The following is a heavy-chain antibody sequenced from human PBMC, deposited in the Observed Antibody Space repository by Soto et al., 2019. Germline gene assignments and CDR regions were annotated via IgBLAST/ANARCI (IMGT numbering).Heavy chain of an antibody. CDR2: IYYSGTT. CDR1: GGSISSRSYY. D-gene: IGHD3-10*01. V-gene: IGHV4-39*01. Sequence: PSETLSLTCTGAGGSISSRSYYWGWIRQPPGKGLEWIGGIYYSGTTFYSPSLKSRVIISVDTSKNQFSLKLTSVTAADTAMYYCARQNGSFRSWFDSWGQGTLVT. J-gene: IGHJ5*01. CDR3: ARQNGSFRSWFDS.